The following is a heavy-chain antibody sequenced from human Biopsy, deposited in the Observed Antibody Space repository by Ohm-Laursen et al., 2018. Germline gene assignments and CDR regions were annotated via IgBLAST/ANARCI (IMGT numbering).Heavy chain of an antibody. D-gene: IGHD1-26*01. Sequence: SVKVSCNAPEGTFSNYGVNWVRQAPGRGLEWMGGIIPMFGTANYAQMFQGRVTISADESTSTSYMELSSLTTEDTAIYYCARGPHSGSHSCFDYWGRGTLVTVSS. J-gene: IGHJ4*02. CDR1: EGTFSNYG. CDR3: ARGPHSGSHSCFDY. V-gene: IGHV1-69*13. CDR2: IIPMFGTA.